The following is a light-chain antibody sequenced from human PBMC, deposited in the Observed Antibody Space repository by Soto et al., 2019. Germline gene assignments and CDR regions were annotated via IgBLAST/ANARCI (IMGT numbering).Light chain of an antibody. CDR3: LQHKVFPRT. CDR1: ESIDSW. J-gene: IGKJ1*01. Sequence: DIQMTQSPSTLSASVGDRVTITCRASESIDSWLAWYQQKPGRAPKRLIYGSSTLQSGVPARFSGSGSGTEFTLTISSLQPEDFATYYCLQHKVFPRTFGQGTKVDIK. V-gene: IGKV1-5*01. CDR2: GSS.